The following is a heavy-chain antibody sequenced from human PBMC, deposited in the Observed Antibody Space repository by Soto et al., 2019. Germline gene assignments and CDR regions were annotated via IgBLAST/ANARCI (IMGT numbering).Heavy chain of an antibody. D-gene: IGHD6-13*01. Sequence: GASVKVSCKASGYTFTSYGISWVRQAPGQGLEWMRWISAYNGNTNYAQKLQGRVTMTTDTSTRIAYMELRSLRSDDTAVYYCARTEAAADGFDVWGQGTMVTVSS. J-gene: IGHJ3*01. CDR3: ARTEAAADGFDV. CDR1: GYTFTSYG. CDR2: ISAYNGNT. V-gene: IGHV1-18*04.